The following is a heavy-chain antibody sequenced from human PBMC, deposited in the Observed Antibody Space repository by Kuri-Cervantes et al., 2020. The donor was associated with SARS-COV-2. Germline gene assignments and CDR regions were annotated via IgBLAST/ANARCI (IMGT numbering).Heavy chain of an antibody. CDR2: ISPNSGGT. Sequence: VKVSCKASGYTFTGYYMHWVRQAPGQGLEWMGWISPNSGGTNYAQKFQGRVTMTRDTSISTAYMELSRLRSDDTAVYYCARVVPPEFTIFGVVLSGDRFDYWGQGTLVTVSS. CDR3: ARVVPPEFTIFGVVLSGDRFDY. J-gene: IGHJ4*02. D-gene: IGHD3-3*01. CDR1: GYTFTGYY. V-gene: IGHV1-2*02.